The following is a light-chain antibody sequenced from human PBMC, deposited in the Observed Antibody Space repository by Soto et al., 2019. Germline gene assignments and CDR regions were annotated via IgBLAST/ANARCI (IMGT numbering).Light chain of an antibody. CDR3: QQYSGWT. CDR1: QSIGDW. J-gene: IGKJ1*01. Sequence: DIQMTQSPSTLSASVGDRVTITCRASQSIGDWLAWYQQRPGKAPKLLIYKASSLESGVPSRFSGSGSGTEFTLTISSLQPDDPATYYCQQYSGWTFGQGTKVEIK. V-gene: IGKV1-5*03. CDR2: KAS.